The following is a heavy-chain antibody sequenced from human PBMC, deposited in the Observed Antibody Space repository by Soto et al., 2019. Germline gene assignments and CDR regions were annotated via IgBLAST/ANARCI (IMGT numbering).Heavy chain of an antibody. CDR3: ARDLDGSGSYYTDY. V-gene: IGHV1-18*01. Sequence: ASVKVSCKXSGYTFTSAGISWVRQAPGQGLEWMGWISVYNGNIKYAQKVQGRVSMTTDTSTSTAYMELRSLTSGDTAVYYCARDLDGSGSYYTDYWGQGTLVTVSS. J-gene: IGHJ4*02. CDR2: ISVYNGNI. D-gene: IGHD3-10*01. CDR1: GYTFTSAG.